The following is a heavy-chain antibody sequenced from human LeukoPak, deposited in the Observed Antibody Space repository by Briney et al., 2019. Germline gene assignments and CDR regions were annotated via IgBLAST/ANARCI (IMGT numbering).Heavy chain of an antibody. V-gene: IGHV3-15*01. D-gene: IGHD3-22*01. Sequence: NPGGSLRLSCAASGFTFSNAWMSWVRQAPGKGLEWVGLIRDKPDGGTTDYAAPVKGRFTISRDDSKSMLYLQMNSLRAEDTAVYYCAKDLDSSGFSYWGQGTLVTVSS. CDR1: GFTFSNAW. CDR3: AKDLDSSGFSY. CDR2: IRDKPDGGTT. J-gene: IGHJ4*02.